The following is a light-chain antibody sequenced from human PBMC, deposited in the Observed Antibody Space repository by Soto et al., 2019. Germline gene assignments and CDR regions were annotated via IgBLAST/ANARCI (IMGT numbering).Light chain of an antibody. Sequence: QSALTQPASVSGSPGQSITISCTGTSSDVGGYNYVSWYQQHPGKAPKLMIYDVSNRPSGVSNRFSGSKSGNTASLTISGLQAEDGADYYCSSYTSSSTSFGTGTKLTVL. J-gene: IGLJ1*01. V-gene: IGLV2-14*01. CDR1: SSDVGGYNY. CDR3: SSYTSSSTS. CDR2: DVS.